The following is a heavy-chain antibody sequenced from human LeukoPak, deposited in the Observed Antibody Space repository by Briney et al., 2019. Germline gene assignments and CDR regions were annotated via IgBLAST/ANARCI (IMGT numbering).Heavy chain of an antibody. CDR3: ARGRSGSHHFDS. CDR1: GFTFSNYA. V-gene: IGHV3-30*04. D-gene: IGHD3-10*01. CDR2: ISYDGSNK. J-gene: IGHJ4*02. Sequence: GGSLRLSCAASGFTFSNYAMHWVRQAPGKGLEWVAIISYDGSNKYYADSVKGRFTISRDDSKNTLYLQMNSLRADDTAVYYCARGRSGSHHFDSWGQGTLVTVPS.